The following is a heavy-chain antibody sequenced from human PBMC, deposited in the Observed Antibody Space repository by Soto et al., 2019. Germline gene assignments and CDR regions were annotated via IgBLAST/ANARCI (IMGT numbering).Heavy chain of an antibody. Sequence: SGPTLVNPTQTLTLTCTFSGFSLSTSGMCVSWIRQPPGKALEWLALIDWDDDKYYSTSLKTRLTISKDTSKNQVVLTMTNMDPVDTATYYCARISSEWLDDYYFAYWGQGTLVTVSS. CDR3: ARISSEWLDDYYFAY. V-gene: IGHV2-70*01. D-gene: IGHD5-12*01. CDR1: GFSLSTSGMC. CDR2: IDWDDDK. J-gene: IGHJ4*02.